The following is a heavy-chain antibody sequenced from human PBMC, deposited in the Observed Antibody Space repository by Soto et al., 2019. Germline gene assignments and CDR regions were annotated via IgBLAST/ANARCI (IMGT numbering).Heavy chain of an antibody. D-gene: IGHD5-12*01. CDR2: IYHSGST. V-gene: IGHV4-38-2*01. Sequence: PSETLSLTCAVSGYSISSGYYWGWIRQPLRKGLEWIGSIYHSGSTYYNPSLKSRVTISVDTSKNQFSLKLSSVTAADTAVYYCARGGYSGYDYYYYYYGMDAWGQGTTVTVSS. CDR1: GYSISSGYY. J-gene: IGHJ6*02. CDR3: ARGGYSGYDYYYYYYGMDA.